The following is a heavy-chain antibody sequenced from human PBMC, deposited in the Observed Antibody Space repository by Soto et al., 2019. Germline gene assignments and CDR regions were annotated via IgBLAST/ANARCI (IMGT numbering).Heavy chain of an antibody. D-gene: IGHD1-7*01. Sequence: LSLTCAVSGYSISSGYYWGWIRQPPGKGLEWIGSIYHSGSTYYNPSLKSRVTISVDTSKNQFSLKLSSVTAADTAVYYCARVGETGTTIGGLNWFDPWGQGTLVTVSS. CDR2: IYHSGST. J-gene: IGHJ5*02. V-gene: IGHV4-38-2*01. CDR1: GYSISSGYY. CDR3: ARVGETGTTIGGLNWFDP.